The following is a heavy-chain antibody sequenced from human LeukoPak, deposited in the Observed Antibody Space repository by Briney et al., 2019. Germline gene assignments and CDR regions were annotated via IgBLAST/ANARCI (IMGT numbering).Heavy chain of an antibody. CDR1: GYTFTSYG. D-gene: IGHD5-18*01. J-gene: IGHJ6*03. Sequence: ASVKVSCKASGYTFTSYGISWVRQAPGQGLEWMGWISAYNGNTNYAQKLQGRVTMTRDMSTSTVYMELSSLRSEDTAVYYCARDGRYSYMSYYYYMDVWGKGTTVAVSS. CDR3: ARDGRYSYMSYYYYMDV. CDR2: ISAYNGNT. V-gene: IGHV1-18*01.